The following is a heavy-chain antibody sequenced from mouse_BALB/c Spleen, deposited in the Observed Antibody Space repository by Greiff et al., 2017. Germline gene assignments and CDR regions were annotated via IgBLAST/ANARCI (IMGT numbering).Heavy chain of an antibody. V-gene: IGHV3-2*02. Sequence: EVKLQESGPGLVKPSQSLSLTCTVTGYSITSDYAWNWIRQFPGNKLEWMGYISYSGSTSYNPSLKSRISITRDTSKNQFFLQLNSVTTEDTATYYCARGGDYYAMDYWGQGTSVTVSS. CDR2: ISYSGST. CDR3: ARGGDYYAMDY. CDR1: GYSITSDYA. J-gene: IGHJ4*01.